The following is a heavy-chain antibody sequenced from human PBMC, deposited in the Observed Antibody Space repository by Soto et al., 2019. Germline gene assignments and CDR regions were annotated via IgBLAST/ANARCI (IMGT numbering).Heavy chain of an antibody. CDR2: ISTDNGNT. D-gene: IGHD3-9*01. Sequence: QVQLVQSGAEVKKPGASVKVSCKASGYTFSNFGISWVRQAPGQGLEWLGWISTDNGNTKYAQKFQGRVTMTADTVATTAYMELRSLRSDDTAVYYCTRDARYYDILTGYFVNDYWGQGTLVTVSS. CDR1: GYTFSNFG. J-gene: IGHJ4*02. V-gene: IGHV1-18*01. CDR3: TRDARYYDILTGYFVNDY.